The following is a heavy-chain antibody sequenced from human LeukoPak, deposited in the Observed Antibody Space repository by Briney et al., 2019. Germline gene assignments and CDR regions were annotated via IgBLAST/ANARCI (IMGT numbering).Heavy chain of an antibody. Sequence: SETLSLTCTVSGGSISSYYWSWIRQPAGKGLEWIGRIYTSGSTNYNPSLKSRVTMSVDTSKNQFSLKLSSVTAADTAVYYCARRYCSGGSCYFGDHYFDYWGQGTLVTVSS. CDR1: GGSISSYY. CDR2: IYTSGST. J-gene: IGHJ4*02. D-gene: IGHD2-15*01. V-gene: IGHV4-4*07. CDR3: ARRYCSGGSCYFGDHYFDY.